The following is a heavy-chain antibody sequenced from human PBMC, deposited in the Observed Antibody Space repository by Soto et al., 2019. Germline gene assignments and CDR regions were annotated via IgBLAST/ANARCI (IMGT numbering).Heavy chain of an antibody. V-gene: IGHV4-34*01. D-gene: IGHD4-17*01. J-gene: IGHJ5*02. CDR1: GGSFSGYY. CDR2: INHSGST. Sequence: PSETLSLTCAVYGGSFSGYYWSWIRQPPGKGLEWIGEINHSGSTNYNPSLKSRVTISVDTSKNQFSLKLSSVTAADTAVYYCARCLTTVTLRTKYWFDPWGQGTLVTVS. CDR3: ARCLTTVTLRTKYWFDP.